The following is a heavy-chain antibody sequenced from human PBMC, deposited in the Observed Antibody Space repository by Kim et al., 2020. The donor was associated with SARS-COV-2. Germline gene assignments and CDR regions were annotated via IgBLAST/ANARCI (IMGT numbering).Heavy chain of an antibody. Sequence: DSWKGRFTISRDNSNTALYLQTISLRAEDTAVYYCARDYCSSTSCFNLDYWGQGTLVTVSS. CDR3: ARDYCSSTSCFNLDY. V-gene: IGHV3-30*07. D-gene: IGHD2-2*01. J-gene: IGHJ4*02.